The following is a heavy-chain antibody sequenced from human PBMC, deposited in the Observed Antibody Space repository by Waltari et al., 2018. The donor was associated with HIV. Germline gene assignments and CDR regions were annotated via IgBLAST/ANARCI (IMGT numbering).Heavy chain of an antibody. Sequence: EVQLLESGGGLVQPGGSLRLSCAASGFTFSSYAMSWVRQAPGKGLEWVSAISGSGCSTYYADSVKGRFTISRDNSKNTLYLQMNSLRAEDTAVYYCAKSQGSVTYYYGMDVWGQGTTVTVSS. J-gene: IGHJ6*02. V-gene: IGHV3-23*01. D-gene: IGHD4-17*01. CDR3: AKSQGSVTYYYGMDV. CDR1: GFTFSSYA. CDR2: ISGSGCST.